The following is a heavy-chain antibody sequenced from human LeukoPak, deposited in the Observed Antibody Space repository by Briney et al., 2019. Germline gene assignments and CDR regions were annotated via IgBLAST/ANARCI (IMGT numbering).Heavy chain of an antibody. J-gene: IGHJ6*03. CDR2: IKQDGSEK. CDR3: ARDGMATITPNDYYYYMDV. Sequence: GGSLRLSCAASGFTFSSYWMSWVRQAPGKGVEWVANIKQDGSEKYYVDSVKGRFTISRDNAKNSLYLQMNSLRAEDTAVYYCARDGMATITPNDYYYYMDVWGKGTTVTVSS. CDR1: GFTFSSYW. V-gene: IGHV3-7*01. D-gene: IGHD5-24*01.